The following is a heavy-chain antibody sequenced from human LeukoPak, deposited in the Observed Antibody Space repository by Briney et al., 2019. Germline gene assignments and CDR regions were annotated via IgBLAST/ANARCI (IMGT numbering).Heavy chain of an antibody. Sequence: PGGSLRLSCAASGFTFSSYAMSWVRQTPGKGLEWVSVISGSGDITYYADSVKGRFTISRDNSKNTLYLQMSSLRAEDTALYYRAKLGDYYGSGTYSRFDSWGQGALVTVSS. D-gene: IGHD3-10*01. CDR3: AKLGDYYGSGTYSRFDS. J-gene: IGHJ4*02. CDR2: ISGSGDIT. V-gene: IGHV3-23*01. CDR1: GFTFSSYA.